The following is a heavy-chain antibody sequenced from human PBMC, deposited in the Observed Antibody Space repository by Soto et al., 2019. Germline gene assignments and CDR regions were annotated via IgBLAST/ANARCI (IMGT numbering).Heavy chain of an antibody. V-gene: IGHV3-23*01. D-gene: IGHD5-12*01. J-gene: IGHJ4*02. CDR1: GFIFSNYA. Sequence: PGGSLRLSCAASGFIFSNYAMFWFRQAPGKGLEWVSTIYAAGSGKYYAGSVKGRFTISRDNSRDTLFLQMDSLGAEDPATYFCAKDLIRGDGYEDPDYWGQGTLVTVSS. CDR3: AKDLIRGDGYEDPDY. CDR2: IYAAGSGK.